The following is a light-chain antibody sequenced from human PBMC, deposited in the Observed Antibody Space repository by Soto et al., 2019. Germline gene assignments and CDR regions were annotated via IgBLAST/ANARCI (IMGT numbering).Light chain of an antibody. V-gene: IGLV1-40*01. CDR3: QSYDSSLSGSYV. Sequence: QSVLTQPPSVSGAPGQRVNISCTGSSSNIGAGYDVHWYQQLPGTAPRLLIYDNNNRPSGVPARFSVSKSDTSASLAITGLQPEDEADYYCQSYDSSLSGSYVFGTGTKVTVL. CDR2: DNN. J-gene: IGLJ1*01. CDR1: SSNIGAGYD.